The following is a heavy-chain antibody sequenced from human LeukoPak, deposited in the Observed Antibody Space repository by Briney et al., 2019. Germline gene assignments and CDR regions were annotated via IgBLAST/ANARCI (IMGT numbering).Heavy chain of an antibody. D-gene: IGHD3-10*01. Sequence: SETLSLTCTVSGGSISSGGYYWIWIRQHPGKGLEWIGYIYYSGSTYYNPSLKSRVTISVDTSKNQFFLKLSSVTAADTAVYYCARGGGDRLWFGELFTSNNWFDPWGQGTLVTVSS. CDR2: IYYSGST. CDR3: ARGGGDRLWFGELFTSNNWFDP. J-gene: IGHJ5*02. V-gene: IGHV4-31*03. CDR1: GGSISSGGYY.